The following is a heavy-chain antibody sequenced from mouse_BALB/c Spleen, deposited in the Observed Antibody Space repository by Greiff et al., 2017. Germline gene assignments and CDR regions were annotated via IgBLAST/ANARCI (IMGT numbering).Heavy chain of an antibody. J-gene: IGHJ3*01. CDR3: ATRGDYDGTWFAY. CDR2: IYPGNVNT. V-gene: IGHV1S56*01. CDR1: GFNIKDYY. Sequence: QVQLQQSGAELVRPGALVKLSCKASGFNIKDYYIHWVKQRPGQGLEWIGWIYPGNVNTKYNEKFKGKATLTADKSSSTAYMQLSSLTSEDSAVYFCATRGDYDGTWFAYWGQGTLVTVSA. D-gene: IGHD2-4*01.